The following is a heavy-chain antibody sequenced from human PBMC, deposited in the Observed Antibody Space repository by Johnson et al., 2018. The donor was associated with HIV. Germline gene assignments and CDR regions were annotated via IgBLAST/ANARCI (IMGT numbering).Heavy chain of an antibody. J-gene: IGHJ3*02. Sequence: VQLVEAGGGLLQPGRSLRISCAASGFTFDDSAIHWVRQAPGKGLEWVSGIRRNSDKIGYADTVRDRFRISRDNAKNTLYLQMDSLRAEDKALYYCTKENVRYSIDWDVFDMWGQGTMVTVSS. CDR2: IRRNSDKI. D-gene: IGHD6-19*01. CDR1: GFTFDDSA. CDR3: TKENVRYSIDWDVFDM. V-gene: IGHV3-9*01.